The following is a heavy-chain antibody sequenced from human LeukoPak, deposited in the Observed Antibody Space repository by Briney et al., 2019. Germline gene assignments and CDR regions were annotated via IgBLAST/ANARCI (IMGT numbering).Heavy chain of an antibody. Sequence: PSETLSLTCTVSGGSISSGGYYWSWIRQHPGKGLEWIGYIYYSGSTYYNPSLKSRVTISVDTSKNQFSLKLSSVTAADTAVYYCARASFGPLWYFDLWGRGTLVTVSS. V-gene: IGHV4-31*03. J-gene: IGHJ2*01. CDR3: ARASFGPLWYFDL. CDR2: IYYSGST. D-gene: IGHD3-16*01. CDR1: GGSISSGGYY.